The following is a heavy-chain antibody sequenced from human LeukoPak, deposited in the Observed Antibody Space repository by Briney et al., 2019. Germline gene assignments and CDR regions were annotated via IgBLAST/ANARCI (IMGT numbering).Heavy chain of an antibody. CDR3: AKGTVAARQRGPPKEWFDP. CDR2: ISSSSSYI. J-gene: IGHJ5*02. D-gene: IGHD6-6*01. CDR1: GFTFSSYR. Sequence: GGSLRLSCAASGFTFSSYRMNWVRHAPPNGLELVSSISSSSSYIYYANSVKGRFTISRDNAKNSLYLQMNSLKAEDTALYYCAKGTVAARQRGPPKEWFDPRGQGTLVTVSS. V-gene: IGHV3-21*01.